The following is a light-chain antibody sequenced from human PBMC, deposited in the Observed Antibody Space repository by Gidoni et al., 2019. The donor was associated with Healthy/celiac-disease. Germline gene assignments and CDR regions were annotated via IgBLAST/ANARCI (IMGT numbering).Light chain of an antibody. Sequence: IQLTQSPSSLSASVGDRVTITCRASQGISSYLAWYQQKPGKVPKLLIYAASTLQSGVPSRFSGSGSGTDFTLTISSLQPEDFATYYCQQLNSYPITFGGGTKVEIK. CDR3: QQLNSYPIT. CDR1: QGISSY. J-gene: IGKJ4*01. V-gene: IGKV1-9*01. CDR2: AAS.